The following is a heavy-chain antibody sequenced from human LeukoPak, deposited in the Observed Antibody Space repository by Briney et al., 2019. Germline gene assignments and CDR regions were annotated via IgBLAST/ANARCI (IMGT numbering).Heavy chain of an antibody. J-gene: IGHJ4*02. CDR3: AKGDYSGSYYFDY. Sequence: GGSLRLSCAVSGFTFSSYGMSWVRQAPGKGLECVSVSGSGGSTYYAESVKGRFTISRDNSKNTLYLQMNSLRADDTAVYYCAKGDYSGSYYFDYWGQGTLVTVSS. CDR1: GFTFSSYG. D-gene: IGHD1-26*01. CDR2: SGSGGST. V-gene: IGHV3-23*01.